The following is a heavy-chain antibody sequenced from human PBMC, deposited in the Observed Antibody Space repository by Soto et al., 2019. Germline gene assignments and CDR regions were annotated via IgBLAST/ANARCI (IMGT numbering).Heavy chain of an antibody. CDR1: GFTFSSYG. V-gene: IGHV3-33*01. CDR2: IWYDGSNK. Sequence: QVQLVESGGGVVQPGRSLRLSCAASGFTFSSYGMHWVRQAPGKGLEWVAVIWYDGSNKYYADSVKGRFTISRDNSKNTRYLQMNSLRAEDTAVYYCARAPRQYYDFWSGTFYGMDVWGQGTTVTVSS. CDR3: ARAPRQYYDFWSGTFYGMDV. D-gene: IGHD3-3*01. J-gene: IGHJ6*02.